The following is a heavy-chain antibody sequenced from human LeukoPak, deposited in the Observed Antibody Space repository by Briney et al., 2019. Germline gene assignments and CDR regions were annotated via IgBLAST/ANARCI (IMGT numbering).Heavy chain of an antibody. Sequence: GRSLRLSCAASEFTFSNYWMNWVRQAPGKGLEWVANIKQDGSEKNYVDSVKGRFTVSRDNAKNSLYLQMNSLRAEDTAVYYCARGGSYSKYWGQGTLVTVSS. CDR3: ARGGSYSKY. CDR1: EFTFSNYW. CDR2: IKQDGSEK. J-gene: IGHJ4*02. V-gene: IGHV3-7*05. D-gene: IGHD1-26*01.